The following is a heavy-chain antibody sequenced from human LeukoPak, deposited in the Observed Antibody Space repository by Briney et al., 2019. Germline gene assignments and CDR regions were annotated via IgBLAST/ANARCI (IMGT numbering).Heavy chain of an antibody. CDR1: GGTFSSYA. J-gene: IGHJ5*02. D-gene: IGHD3-22*01. CDR2: IIPILGIA. Sequence: SVKVSCKASGGTFSSYAISWVRQAPGQGLEWMGRIIPILGIANYAQKFQGRVTITADKSTSTAYMELSSLRSEDTAVYYCARAAMIVHNWFDPWGQGTLVTVSS. CDR3: ARAAMIVHNWFDP. V-gene: IGHV1-69*04.